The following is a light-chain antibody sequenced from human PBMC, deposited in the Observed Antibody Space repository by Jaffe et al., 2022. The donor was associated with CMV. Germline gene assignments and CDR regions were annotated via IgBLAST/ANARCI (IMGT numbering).Light chain of an antibody. CDR1: QSLSNW. Sequence: DIQMTQSPSTLSASVGDRVTITCRASQSLSNWLAWYQQKPGKAPKLLIYKASSLESGVPSRFSGSGSGTEFTLTISSLQPDDFATYYCQQYSGYPFTFGPGTKVDIK. CDR2: KAS. CDR3: QQYSGYPFT. J-gene: IGKJ3*01. V-gene: IGKV1-5*03.